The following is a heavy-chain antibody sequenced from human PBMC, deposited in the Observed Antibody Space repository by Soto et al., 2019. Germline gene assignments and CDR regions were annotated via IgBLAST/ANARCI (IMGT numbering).Heavy chain of an antibody. CDR3: AREKPYSSSWYHDY. V-gene: IGHV4-34*01. Sequence: QVQLQQWGAGLLKPSETLSLTCAVYGGSFSGYYWSWIRQPPGKGLEWIGESNHSGSTNYNPSLISRVTISVDTSKNQFSLKLSSVTAADTAVYYCAREKPYSSSWYHDYWGQGTLVTVSS. J-gene: IGHJ4*02. CDR2: SNHSGST. D-gene: IGHD6-13*01. CDR1: GGSFSGYY.